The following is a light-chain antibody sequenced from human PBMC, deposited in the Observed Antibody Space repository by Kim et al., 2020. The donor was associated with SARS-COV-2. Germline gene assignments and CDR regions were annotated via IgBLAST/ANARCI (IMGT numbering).Light chain of an antibody. J-gene: IGLJ3*02. Sequence: QLVLTQSPSASASLGASVKLTCTLTSGHSNYAIAWHQQQPEKGPRYLMKVNSDGSHTKGDGIPDRFSGSSSGAERHLTISSLQSEDEADYHCQTWGTGSWVFGGGTKVTVL. CDR1: SGHSNYA. V-gene: IGLV4-69*01. CDR2: VNSDGSH. CDR3: QTWGTGSWV.